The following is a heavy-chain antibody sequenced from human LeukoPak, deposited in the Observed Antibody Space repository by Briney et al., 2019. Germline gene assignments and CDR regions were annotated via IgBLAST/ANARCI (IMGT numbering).Heavy chain of an antibody. CDR3: ARDRGFSSGHGGWFDP. Sequence: PSETLSLTCTVSGGSISSNYWTWIRQPAGKGLEYIGRIYSSGSTHYNPSLKSRVTMSVDTSKNQFSLKLTSVTVADTALYYCARDRGFSSGHGGWFDPWGQGTLVTVSS. CDR1: GGSISSNY. J-gene: IGHJ5*02. CDR2: IYSSGST. V-gene: IGHV4-4*07. D-gene: IGHD6-19*01.